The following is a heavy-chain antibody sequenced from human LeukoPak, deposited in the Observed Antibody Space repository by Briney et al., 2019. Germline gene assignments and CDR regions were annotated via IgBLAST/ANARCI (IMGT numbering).Heavy chain of an antibody. Sequence: GGSLRLSCAASGCSFSTTCMHWVRQPPGQGLVWVAHITSNGTSISYAESVKGRITIASDNAKNTLYLQMNSLRVDDTAVYYCARDWYHAIDYWGEGTLVTVSS. J-gene: IGHJ4*02. D-gene: IGHD2-2*01. CDR1: GCSFSTTC. CDR2: ITSNGTSI. V-gene: IGHV3-74*03. CDR3: ARDWYHAIDY.